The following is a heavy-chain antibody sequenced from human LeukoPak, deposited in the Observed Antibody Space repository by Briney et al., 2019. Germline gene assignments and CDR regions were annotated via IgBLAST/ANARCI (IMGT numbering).Heavy chain of an antibody. D-gene: IGHD1-26*01. CDR3: ALGSRYFDY. CDR2: INHSGST. CDR1: GGSFSGYY. Sequence: PSETLSLTCAVYGGSFSGYYWSWIRQPPGKGLEWIGEINHSGSTNYNPSLKSRATISVDTSKNQFSLKLSSVTAADTAVYYCALGSRYFDYWGQGTLVTVSS. J-gene: IGHJ4*02. V-gene: IGHV4-34*01.